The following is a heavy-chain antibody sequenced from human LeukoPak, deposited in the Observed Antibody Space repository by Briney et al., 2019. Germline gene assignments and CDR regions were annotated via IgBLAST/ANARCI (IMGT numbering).Heavy chain of an antibody. CDR2: IYPSDSNI. D-gene: IGHD5-18*01. CDR1: GYTFTSYL. V-gene: IGHV5-51*01. CDR3: ARSGYSYGDRFDS. Sequence: GESLKISCKGSGYTFTSYLIGWVRQMPGKGLEWMGIIYPSDSNIRYSPSFQGQVTISADKSISTAYLQWSSLKASDTAMYYCARSGYSYGDRFDSWGQGTLVTVSS. J-gene: IGHJ4*02.